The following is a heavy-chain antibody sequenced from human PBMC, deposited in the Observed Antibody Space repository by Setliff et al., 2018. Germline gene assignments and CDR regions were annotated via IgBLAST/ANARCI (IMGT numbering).Heavy chain of an antibody. Sequence: GGSLRLSCAASGFTFSSFWMSWVRQTPGKGLEWVANINQDGSGKYYVDSVKGRFTISRDNAKNSLSLQMNSLRAEDTSVYYCARGGGGHIVVATFDFDIWGQGTKVTVSS. D-gene: IGHD2-21*01. V-gene: IGHV3-7*01. CDR1: GFTFSSFW. CDR3: ARGGGGHIVVATFDFDI. J-gene: IGHJ3*02. CDR2: INQDGSGK.